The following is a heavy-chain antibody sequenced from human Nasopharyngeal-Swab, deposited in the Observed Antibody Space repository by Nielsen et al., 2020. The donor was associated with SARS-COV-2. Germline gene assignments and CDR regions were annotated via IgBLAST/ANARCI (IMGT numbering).Heavy chain of an antibody. V-gene: IGHV4-34*01. CDR3: ARASIFGYYYYYMDV. CDR2: INHSGST. J-gene: IGHJ6*03. D-gene: IGHD3-9*01. CDR1: GGSFSGYY. Sequence: SETLSLTCAVYGGSFSGYYWSWIRQPPGKGLEWIGEINHSGSTNHNPSLKSRVTISVDTSKNQFSLKLSSVTAADTAIYYCARASIFGYYYYYMDVWDKGTTVTVSS.